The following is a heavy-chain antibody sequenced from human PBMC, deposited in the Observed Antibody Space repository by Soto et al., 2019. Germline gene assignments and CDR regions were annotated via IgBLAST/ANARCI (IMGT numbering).Heavy chain of an antibody. D-gene: IGHD4-17*01. J-gene: IGHJ4*02. Sequence: SETLSLTCTVSGGSISSSSYYWGWIRQPPGKGLEWIGSIYYSGSTYYNPSLKSRVTISVDTSKNQFSLKLSSVTAADTAVYYCARRLSFPQTTVTYNDYWGQGTLVTVSS. CDR2: IYYSGST. CDR1: GGSISSSSYY. V-gene: IGHV4-39*01. CDR3: ARRLSFPQTTVTYNDY.